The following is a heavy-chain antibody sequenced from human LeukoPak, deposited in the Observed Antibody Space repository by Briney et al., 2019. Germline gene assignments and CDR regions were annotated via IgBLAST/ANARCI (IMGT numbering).Heavy chain of an antibody. CDR1: GGTFSSYA. D-gene: IGHD1-26*01. J-gene: IGHJ6*04. Sequence: GSSVKVSCKASGGTFSSYAISWGRQAPGQGLEWMGGIIPIFGTANYAQKFQGRVTITADKSTSTAYMELSSLRSEDTAVYYCATSVHYHYYYYGMDVWGKGTTVTVSS. CDR3: ATSVHYHYYYYGMDV. CDR2: IIPIFGTA. V-gene: IGHV1-69*06.